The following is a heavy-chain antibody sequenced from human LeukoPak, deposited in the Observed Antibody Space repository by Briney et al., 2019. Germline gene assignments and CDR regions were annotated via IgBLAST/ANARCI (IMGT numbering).Heavy chain of an antibody. J-gene: IGHJ6*02. CDR3: SYYGSGSYYLYYYYYGMDV. D-gene: IGHD3-10*01. CDR2: INAGNGNT. V-gene: IGHV1-3*01. Sequence: ASVKVSCKASGYTFTSYAMHWVRQAHGQRLEWMGWINAGNGNTKYSQKFQGRVTITRDTSASTAYMELSSLRSGDTAVYYCSYYGSGSYYLYYYYYGMDVWGQGTTVTVSS. CDR1: GYTFTSYA.